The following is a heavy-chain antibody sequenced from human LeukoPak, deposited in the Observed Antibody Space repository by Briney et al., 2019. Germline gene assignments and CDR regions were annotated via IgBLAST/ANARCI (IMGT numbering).Heavy chain of an antibody. D-gene: IGHD1-1*01. CDR3: AKDHTGTTAMFDY. CDR1: GFTFSSYA. J-gene: IGHJ4*02. Sequence: GGSLRLSCAASGFTFSSYAMSWVRQAPGKGLEWVSAISGSGGSTYYADSVKGRFTISGDNSKNTLYLQMNSLRAEDTAVYYCAKDHTGTTAMFDYWGQGTLVTVSS. V-gene: IGHV3-23*01. CDR2: ISGSGGST.